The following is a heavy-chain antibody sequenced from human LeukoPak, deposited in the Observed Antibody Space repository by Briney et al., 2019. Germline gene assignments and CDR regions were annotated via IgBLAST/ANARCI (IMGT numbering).Heavy chain of an antibody. V-gene: IGHV3-23*01. D-gene: IGHD3-9*01. CDR1: GFTFSSYA. J-gene: IGHJ3*02. CDR3: AKDLHGDLRYFDWLFSAFDI. Sequence: GGSLRLSCAASGFTFSSYAMSWVRQAPGKGLVWVSAISGSGGSTYYAASVKGRFTISRDNSKNTLYLQMNSLRVEDTAVYYCAKDLHGDLRYFDWLFSAFDIWGQGTMVTVSS. CDR2: ISGSGGST.